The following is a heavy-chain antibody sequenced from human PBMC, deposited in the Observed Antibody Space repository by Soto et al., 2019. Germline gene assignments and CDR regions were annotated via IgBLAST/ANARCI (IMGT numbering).Heavy chain of an antibody. J-gene: IGHJ6*02. CDR2: IYYSGST. CDR3: ARCRGYSYDPYYYGMDV. V-gene: IGHV4-59*01. CDR1: GASISSYY. Sequence: QVQLQESGPGLVKPSETLSLTCAVSGASISSYYCSWIRQPPGKGLEWIGYIYYSGSTNYNPSLKSRLTISADTSKNQFSLKLSSVTAADTAVYYCARCRGYSYDPYYYGMDVWGQGTTVTVSS. D-gene: IGHD5-18*01.